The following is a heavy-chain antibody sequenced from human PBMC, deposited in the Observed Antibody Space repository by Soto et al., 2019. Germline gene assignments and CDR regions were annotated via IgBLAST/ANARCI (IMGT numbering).Heavy chain of an antibody. Sequence: GASVKVSCKASGYTFTGYYMHWVRQAPGQGLEWMGWINPNSGGTNYAQKFQGRVTMTRDTSISTAYMELSRLRSDDTAVYYCARDLAGTTDSQTYYYYGMDVWGQGATVTVSS. CDR2: INPNSGGT. V-gene: IGHV1-2*02. J-gene: IGHJ6*02. CDR1: GYTFTGYY. D-gene: IGHD1-7*01. CDR3: ARDLAGTTDSQTYYYYGMDV.